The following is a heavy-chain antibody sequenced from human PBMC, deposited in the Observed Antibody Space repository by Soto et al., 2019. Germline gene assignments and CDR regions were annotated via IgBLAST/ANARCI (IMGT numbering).Heavy chain of an antibody. D-gene: IGHD3-10*01. CDR1: GGTFSSYA. CDR3: AEIYGSGSYPTYYYYGMDV. V-gene: IGHV1-69*13. Sequence: ASVKVSCKASGGTFSSYAISWVRQAPGQGLEWMGGIIPIFGTANYAQKFQGRVTITADESTSTAYMELSSLRSEDTAVYYCAEIYGSGSYPTYYYYGMDVWGQGTTVTVSS. CDR2: IIPIFGTA. J-gene: IGHJ6*02.